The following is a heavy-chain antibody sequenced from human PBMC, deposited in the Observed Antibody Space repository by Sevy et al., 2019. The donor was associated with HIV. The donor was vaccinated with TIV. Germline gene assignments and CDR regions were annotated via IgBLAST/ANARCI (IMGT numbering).Heavy chain of an antibody. D-gene: IGHD6-13*01. Sequence: GGSLRLSCAASGLTFSSYAMHWVRQAPGKGLEWVAVISYDGSNKYYADSVKGRFTISRDNSKNTLYLQMNSLRAEDTAVYDCARDLAAAGTSDYWGQGTLVTVSS. J-gene: IGHJ4*02. CDR1: GLTFSSYA. CDR3: ARDLAAAGTSDY. CDR2: ISYDGSNK. V-gene: IGHV3-30-3*01.